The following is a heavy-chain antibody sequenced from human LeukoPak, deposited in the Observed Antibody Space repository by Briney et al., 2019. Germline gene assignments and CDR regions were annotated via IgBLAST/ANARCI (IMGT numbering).Heavy chain of an antibody. CDR3: ARDASGQANAFDI. J-gene: IGHJ3*02. Sequence: PSETLSLTCTVSGGSISSYYWSWIRQPPGKGLVWIGYIYYSGSTNYNPSLKSRVTISIDTSKNQFSLKLSSVTAADTAVYYCARDASGQANAFDIWGQGTMVTVSS. CDR2: IYYSGST. D-gene: IGHD3-10*01. V-gene: IGHV4-59*01. CDR1: GGSISSYY.